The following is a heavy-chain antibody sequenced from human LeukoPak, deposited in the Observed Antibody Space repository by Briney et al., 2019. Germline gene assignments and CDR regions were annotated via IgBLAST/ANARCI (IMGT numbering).Heavy chain of an antibody. CDR3: ARAEGVPAAIDYYMDV. V-gene: IGHV3-23*01. CDR1: GFTFSSHA. Sequence: PGGSLRLSCAASGFTFSSHAVSWVRQAPGKGLEWVSAISASGGTTYYADSVKGRFTISRDNSKNTLYLQMNSLRAEDTAVYYCARAEGVPAAIDYYMDVWGKGTTVTVSS. D-gene: IGHD2-2*02. CDR2: ISASGGTT. J-gene: IGHJ6*03.